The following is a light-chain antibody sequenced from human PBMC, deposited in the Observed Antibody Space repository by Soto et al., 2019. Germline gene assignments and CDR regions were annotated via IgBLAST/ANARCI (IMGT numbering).Light chain of an antibody. Sequence: EIVMTQSPATLSVSPGERATLSCRDSQSIGCTLAWYQQKPGQAPMLLIYDSSTRANGIPVRFSGSGSGTEFTLTINSLQYEDFTVYYCQQNNNWPFAFGPCTKVDIK. CDR1: QSIGCT. CDR3: QQNNNWPFA. V-gene: IGKV3-15*01. CDR2: DSS. J-gene: IGKJ3*01.